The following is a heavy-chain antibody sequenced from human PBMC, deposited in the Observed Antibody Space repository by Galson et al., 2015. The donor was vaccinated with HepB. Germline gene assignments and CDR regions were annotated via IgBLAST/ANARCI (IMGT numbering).Heavy chain of an antibody. D-gene: IGHD5-18*01. CDR3: ARGFDTAMVKMVY. CDR1: GGSFSGYY. V-gene: IGHV4-34*01. CDR2: INHSGST. J-gene: IGHJ4*02. Sequence: ETLSLTCAVYGGSFSGYYWSWIRQPPGKGLEWIGEINHSGSTNYNPSPKSRVTISVDTSKNQFSLKLSSVTAADTAVYYCARGFDTAMVKMVYWGQGTLVTVSS.